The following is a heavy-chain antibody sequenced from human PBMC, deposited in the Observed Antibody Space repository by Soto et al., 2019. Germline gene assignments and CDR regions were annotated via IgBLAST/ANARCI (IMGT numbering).Heavy chain of an antibody. J-gene: IGHJ6*02. CDR3: SIVTAYGMDV. CDR1: GGTFNKYA. CDR2: IIPVYGTP. Sequence: QVQLEQSGAEVKKPGPSLKVSCKATGGTFNKYAIRWVRQAPGQGLEWMAGIIPVYGTPNYAQRCQDRVTIIADESTTTAYMEVNSLTSEDTAIYYCSIVTAYGMDVWGPGTTVIVSS. V-gene: IGHV1-69*01. D-gene: IGHD2-15*01.